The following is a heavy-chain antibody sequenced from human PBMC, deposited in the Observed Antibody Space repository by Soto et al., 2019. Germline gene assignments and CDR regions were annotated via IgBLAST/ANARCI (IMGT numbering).Heavy chain of an antibody. D-gene: IGHD2-2*01. CDR2: VSDSGST. J-gene: IGHJ6*02. V-gene: IGHV4-59*01. Sequence: PSETLCLTCTVSVGSIAYYYWTWILQPPGKGLEWIGYVSDSGSTKYNPSLRSRVTISVDTSKNRFSLKLNSVTAADTAVYYRARDSTRSFPYYGIDVWGQGTRVTVS. CDR3: ARDSTRSFPYYGIDV. CDR1: VGSIAYYY.